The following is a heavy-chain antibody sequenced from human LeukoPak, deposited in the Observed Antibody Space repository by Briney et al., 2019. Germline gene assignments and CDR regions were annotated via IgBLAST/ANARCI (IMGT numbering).Heavy chain of an antibody. D-gene: IGHD4-17*01. J-gene: IGHJ1*01. Sequence: ASVKVSCKASGYTFSGYGIAWVRQAPGQGLEWMGWISAHTGNTYFAQNFQGRVTMTTDTSTSTAYMELRSLRSDDTAMYYCARSAGDYGDSALYFLHWGQGTLVTVSS. CDR1: GYTFSGYG. CDR2: ISAHTGNT. CDR3: ARSAGDYGDSALYFLH. V-gene: IGHV1-18*01.